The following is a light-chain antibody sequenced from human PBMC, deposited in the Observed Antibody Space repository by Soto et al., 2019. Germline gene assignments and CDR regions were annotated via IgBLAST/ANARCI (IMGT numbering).Light chain of an antibody. V-gene: IGKV1-5*01. CDR3: QQLFDSPIT. Sequence: IQMTQSPSTLSASVGDRVTITCRASQSVIDWLAWYQQKPGKAPKLLIYAASTLESGVPSRFSATVSGTEFSLTITSLQPEDFATYYCQQLFDSPITFGQGTRLEIK. J-gene: IGKJ5*01. CDR1: QSVIDW. CDR2: AAS.